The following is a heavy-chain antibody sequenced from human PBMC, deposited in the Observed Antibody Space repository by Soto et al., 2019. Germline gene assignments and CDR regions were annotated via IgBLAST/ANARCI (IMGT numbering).Heavy chain of an antibody. CDR2: IYPGDSDT. CDR1: GYSFTSYW. CDR3: ARQSEVIGDYYAFDI. D-gene: IGHD4-17*01. V-gene: IGHV5-51*01. J-gene: IGHJ3*02. Sequence: EVQLVQSGAEVKKPGESLKISCKGSGYSFTSYWIGWVRQMPGKGLEWMGIIYPGDSDTRYSPSFQGQVTISADKSISTAYLQWSSLKASDTAMYYCARQSEVIGDYYAFDIWGQGTMVTVSS.